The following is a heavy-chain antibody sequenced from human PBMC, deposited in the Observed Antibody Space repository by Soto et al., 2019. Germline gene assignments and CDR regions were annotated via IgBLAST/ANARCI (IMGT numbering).Heavy chain of an antibody. CDR2: ISSSSSYI. Sequence: PGGSLRLSCAASGFTFSSYSMNWVRQAPGKGLEWVSSISSSSSYIYYADSVKGRFTISRDNAKNSLYLQMNSLRAEDTDVYYCARSGLEQLVRGHFDYWGQGTLVTVSS. D-gene: IGHD6-6*01. J-gene: IGHJ4*02. V-gene: IGHV3-21*01. CDR1: GFTFSSYS. CDR3: ARSGLEQLVRGHFDY.